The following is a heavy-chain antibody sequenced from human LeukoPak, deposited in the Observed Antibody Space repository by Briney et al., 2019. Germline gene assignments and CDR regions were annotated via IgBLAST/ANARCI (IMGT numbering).Heavy chain of an antibody. Sequence: ASVKVSRKASGYTFSSYGISWVRQAPGQGLEWMGWISAYSGNTNYAQKLQGRLTMTTDTSTSTAYMELRSLRSDDTAVYYCARSSGGYSSGWYPYYFDYWGQGTLVTVSS. J-gene: IGHJ4*02. CDR3: ARSSGGYSSGWYPYYFDY. V-gene: IGHV1-18*04. D-gene: IGHD6-19*01. CDR1: GYTFSSYG. CDR2: ISAYSGNT.